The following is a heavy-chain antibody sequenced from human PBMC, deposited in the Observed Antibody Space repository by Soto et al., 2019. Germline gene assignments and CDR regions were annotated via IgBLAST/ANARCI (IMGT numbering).Heavy chain of an antibody. J-gene: IGHJ4*02. CDR3: ARSVGVTTLSYLDY. D-gene: IGHD1-26*01. V-gene: IGHV1-69*13. CDR1: GGTFSSYG. Sequence: SVKVSGKASGGTFSSYGISWVRQAPGQGLEWLGGIIPMFGTATSTQNFQGRLTITADESTSTAYMELSSLTSEDTAVYFCARSVGVTTLSYLDYWGQGTLVTVSS. CDR2: IIPMFGTA.